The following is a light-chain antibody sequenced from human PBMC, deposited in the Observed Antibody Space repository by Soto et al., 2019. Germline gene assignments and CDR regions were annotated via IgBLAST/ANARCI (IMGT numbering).Light chain of an antibody. V-gene: IGKV3-15*01. Sequence: EIVMTHSPATLSVSPCERATLSFRASQSVSSNLAWYQQKPGQAPRLLIYGASTRATGIPARFSGSGSGTEFTLTISSLQSEDFAVYYCQQYSIWRTFGQGTKVDIK. J-gene: IGKJ1*01. CDR3: QQYSIWRT. CDR1: QSVSSN. CDR2: GAS.